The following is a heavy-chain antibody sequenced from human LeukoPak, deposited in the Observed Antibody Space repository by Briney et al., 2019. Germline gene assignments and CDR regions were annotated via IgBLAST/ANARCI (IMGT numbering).Heavy chain of an antibody. V-gene: IGHV3-7*01. CDR1: GFTFSNYW. D-gene: IGHD3-22*01. J-gene: IGHJ4*02. CDR3: ARTRPSYETSGYYDY. CDR2: IKTDGSEK. Sequence: PGGSLRLSCEGSGFTFSNYWMGWVRQAPGKGLQWVANIKTDGSEKYYVDSVKGRFTISRDNAKNSLYLQMNSQRAEDTAVYYCARTRPSYETSGYYDYWGQGTLVTVSS.